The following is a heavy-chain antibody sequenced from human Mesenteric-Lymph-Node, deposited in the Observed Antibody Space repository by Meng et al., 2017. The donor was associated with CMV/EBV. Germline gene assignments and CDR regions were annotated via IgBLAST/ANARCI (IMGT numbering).Heavy chain of an antibody. CDR2: IYNDGTA. D-gene: IGHD3-3*01. J-gene: IGHJ4*02. CDR1: SVSSGNLH. CDR3: ASTSGKYYDFWTGYPH. V-gene: IGHV4-61*01. Sequence: SVSSGNLHSGWIRQPPGKGLEWIEYIYNDGTANYNPSLKSRLSISADTSKNQFSLNLSSVTPADTAVYYCASTSGKYYDFWTGYPHWGQGTLVTVSS.